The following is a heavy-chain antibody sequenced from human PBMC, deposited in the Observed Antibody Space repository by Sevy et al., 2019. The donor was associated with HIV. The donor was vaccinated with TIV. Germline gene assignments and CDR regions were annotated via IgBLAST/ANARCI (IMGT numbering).Heavy chain of an antibody. CDR1: GFTFSSYS. D-gene: IGHD3-3*01. V-gene: IGHV3-21*01. Sequence: GGSLRLSCAASGFTFSSYSMNWVRQAPGKGLEWVSSISSSSSYIYYADSVKGRFTISRDNAKNSLYLQMNSLRVEDTAVYYCARALSRSGGYGMDVWGQGTTVTVSS. CDR2: ISSSSSYI. CDR3: ARALSRSGGYGMDV. J-gene: IGHJ6*02.